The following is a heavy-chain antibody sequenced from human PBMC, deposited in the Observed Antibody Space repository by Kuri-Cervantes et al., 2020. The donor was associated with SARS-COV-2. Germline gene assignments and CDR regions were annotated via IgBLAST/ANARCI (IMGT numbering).Heavy chain of an antibody. D-gene: IGHD3-22*01. Sequence: GGSLSLSCAASGFTFSNAWMNWVRQAPGKGLEWVGRIKSKTDGGTTDYAAPVKGRFTISRDDSKNTLYLQMNSLKTEDTAVYYCTTELRYYYDSSGYQFAYWGQGNLVHVSS. V-gene: IGHV3-15*07. CDR2: IKSKTDGGTT. CDR1: GFTFSNAW. J-gene: IGHJ4*01. CDR3: TTELRYYYDSSGYQFAY.